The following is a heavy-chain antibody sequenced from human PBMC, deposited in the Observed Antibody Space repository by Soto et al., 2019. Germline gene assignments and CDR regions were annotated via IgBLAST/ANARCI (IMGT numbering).Heavy chain of an antibody. D-gene: IGHD3-22*01. CDR3: ARDSGVVITPYYYYGMDV. CDR2: IIPIFGTA. CDR1: GGTFSSYA. Sequence: QVQLVQSGAEVKKPGSSVKVSCKASGGTFSSYAFSWVRQAPGQGLEWMGGIIPIFGTANYAQKFQGRVKITADESTSTAYMELSSLRSEDMAVFYCARDSGVVITPYYYYGMDVWGQGTTVTVSS. V-gene: IGHV1-69*01. J-gene: IGHJ6*02.